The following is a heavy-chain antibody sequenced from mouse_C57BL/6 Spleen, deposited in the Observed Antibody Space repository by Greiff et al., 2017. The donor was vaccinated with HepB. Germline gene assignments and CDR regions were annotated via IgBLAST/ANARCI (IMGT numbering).Heavy chain of an antibody. CDR2: IDPEDGDT. V-gene: IGHV14-1*01. D-gene: IGHD1-1*01. J-gene: IGHJ2*01. Sequence: EVKLMESGAELVRPGASVKLSCTASGFNIKDYYMHWVKQRPEQGLEWIGRIDPEDGDTEYAPKFQGKATMTADTSSNTAYLQLSSLTSEDTAVYYCTPGPYGSSLDYWGQGTTLTVSS. CDR1: GFNIKDYY. CDR3: TPGPYGSSLDY.